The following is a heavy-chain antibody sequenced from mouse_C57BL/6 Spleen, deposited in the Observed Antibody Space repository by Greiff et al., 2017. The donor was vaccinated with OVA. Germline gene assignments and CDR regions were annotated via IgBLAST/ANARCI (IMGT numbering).Heavy chain of an antibody. CDR2: INPNNGGT. V-gene: IGHV1-26*01. Sequence: VQLQQSGPELVKPGASVKISCKASGYTFTDYYMNWVKQSHGKSLEWIGDINPNNGGTSYNQKFKGKATLTVDKSSSTAYMELRSLTSEDSAVYYCAIYDYDGWFAYWGQGTLVTVSA. CDR3: AIYDYDGWFAY. D-gene: IGHD2-4*01. J-gene: IGHJ3*01. CDR1: GYTFTDYY.